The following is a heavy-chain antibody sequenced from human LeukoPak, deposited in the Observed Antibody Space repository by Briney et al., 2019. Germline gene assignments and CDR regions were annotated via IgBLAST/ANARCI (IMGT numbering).Heavy chain of an antibody. CDR1: GGSISSYY. J-gene: IGHJ6*02. CDR3: ARALLGYDSSGYYSPYYYGMDV. V-gene: IGHV4-4*07. CDR2: IYTSGST. D-gene: IGHD3-22*01. Sequence: SETLSLTCTVSGGSISSYYWSWIRQPAGKGLEWIGRIYTSGSTNYNPSLKSRVTMSVDTSKNQSSLKLSSVTAADTAVYYCARALLGYDSSGYYSPYYYGMDVWGQGTTVTVSS.